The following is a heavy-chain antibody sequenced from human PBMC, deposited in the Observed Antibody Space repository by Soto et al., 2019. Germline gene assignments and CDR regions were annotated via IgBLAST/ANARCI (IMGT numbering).Heavy chain of an antibody. CDR3: ARRTMGNYYYMDV. CDR1: GFTLSDYY. CDR2: ISSSGTID. D-gene: IGHD3-10*01. V-gene: IGHV3-11*01. J-gene: IGHJ6*03. Sequence: QVQLVESGGGLVKPGGSLRLSCVASGFTLSDYYMSWIRQAPGKWLEWVSYISSSGTIDNYADSVKGRFTISRDNAKNSLFLQMNGLRAEDTAVYYCARRTMGNYYYMDVWGKGTTVTVSS.